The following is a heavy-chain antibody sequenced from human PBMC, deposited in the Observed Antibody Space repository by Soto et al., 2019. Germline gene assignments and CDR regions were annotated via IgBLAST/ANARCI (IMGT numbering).Heavy chain of an antibody. CDR3: AHRYGGNFYRWYFDF. CDR1: GFSLSTSGAG. CDR2: ISWKDDK. Sequence: QITLEESGPTLGNPTQTLTLTCTFSGFSLSTSGAGVGGIRQPAGKALEWLALISWKDDKRYNPGLKSRLSITKDTSKSQVVLTMTNADPVDTATYFCAHRYGGNFYRWYFDFWGQGTLVTVSS. D-gene: IGHD4-17*01. J-gene: IGHJ4*02. V-gene: IGHV2-5*01.